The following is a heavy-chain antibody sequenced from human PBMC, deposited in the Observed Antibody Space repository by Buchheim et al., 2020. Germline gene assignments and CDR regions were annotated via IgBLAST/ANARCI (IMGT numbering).Heavy chain of an antibody. CDR2: IKQDGSEK. Sequence: DVQLVESGGGLVQRGGSLRLSCAGSGFRFDLHWMSWVRQAPGKALEWVANIKQDGSEKYVGDSVKGRFTISRDNGKKSVFLQMNSLRVEDTATYYCARVDGGYDWNFNGMDVWGQGTT. CDR3: ARVDGGYDWNFNGMDV. CDR1: GFRFDLHW. D-gene: IGHD5-12*01. J-gene: IGHJ6*02. V-gene: IGHV3-7*01.